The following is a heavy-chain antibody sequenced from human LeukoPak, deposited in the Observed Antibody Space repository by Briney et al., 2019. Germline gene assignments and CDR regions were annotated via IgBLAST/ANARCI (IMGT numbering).Heavy chain of an antibody. D-gene: IGHD2-21*02. CDR3: AKADCGGDCYRSYGMDV. CDR2: ISGDGGST. CDR1: GFTFDDYA. J-gene: IGHJ6*02. Sequence: PGGSLRLSCAASGFTFDDYAMHWVRQAPGKGLEWVSLISGDGGSTYYADSVKGRFTISRDNSKSSLYLQMNSLRTEDTALYYCAKADCGGDCYRSYGMDVWGQGTTVTVSS. V-gene: IGHV3-43*02.